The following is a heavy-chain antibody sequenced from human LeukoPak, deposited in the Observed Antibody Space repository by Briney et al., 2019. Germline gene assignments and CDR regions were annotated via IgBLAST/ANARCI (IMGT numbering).Heavy chain of an antibody. CDR3: ARSGYYYDSSGYYWFDP. J-gene: IGHJ5*02. Sequence: ASVKVSCKASGGTFSSYAISWVRQAPGQGLEWMGGIIPIFGTANYAQKFQGRVTITTDESTSTAYMELSGLRSEDTAVYYCARSGYYYDSSGYYWFDPWGQGTLVTASS. CDR1: GGTFSSYA. V-gene: IGHV1-69*05. CDR2: IIPIFGTA. D-gene: IGHD3-22*01.